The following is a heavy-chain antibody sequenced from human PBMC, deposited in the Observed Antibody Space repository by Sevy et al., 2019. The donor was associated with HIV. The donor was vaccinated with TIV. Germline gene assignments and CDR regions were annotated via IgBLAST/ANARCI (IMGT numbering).Heavy chain of an antibody. V-gene: IGHV1-18*01. Sequence: ASVKVSCKSSGYTFTTYGISWVRQAPGQGLEWMGWINTYKRNTIYTQKLQGRVTMTADTSTSTDYMELRSLGSDDKAVYYCAGKRNLGGPSDSWGQGTLVTVSS. CDR1: GYTFTTYG. CDR2: INTYKRNT. CDR3: AGKRNLGGPSDS. D-gene: IGHD3-16*01. J-gene: IGHJ5*01.